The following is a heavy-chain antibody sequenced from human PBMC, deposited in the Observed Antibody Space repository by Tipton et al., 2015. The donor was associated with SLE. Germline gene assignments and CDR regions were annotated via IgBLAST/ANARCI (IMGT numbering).Heavy chain of an antibody. J-gene: IGHJ4*02. V-gene: IGHV4-34*01. Sequence: TLSLTCAVYGGSFSTYYWGWIRQPPGKGLEWIGEINHSGSTNYSPSLKSRVTISVDTSKNQFSLKLSSVTAADTAVYYCARGGVGGYDYFDFWGQGTLVTVSS. CDR3: ARGGVGGYDYFDF. CDR2: INHSGST. CDR1: GGSFSTYY. D-gene: IGHD5-12*01.